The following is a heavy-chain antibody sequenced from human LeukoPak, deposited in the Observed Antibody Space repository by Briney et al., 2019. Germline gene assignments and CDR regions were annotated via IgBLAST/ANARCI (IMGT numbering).Heavy chain of an antibody. J-gene: IGHJ4*02. Sequence: SETLSLTCTVSGGSISSYYWGWIRQPPGKGLEWIGSIYYSGSTYYNPSLKSRVTISVDTSKNQFSLNLNSVTAADTAVYYCARARSSGSYSAGYFDYWGQGTLVTVSS. D-gene: IGHD3-10*01. CDR1: GGSISSYY. V-gene: IGHV4-39*07. CDR2: IYYSGST. CDR3: ARARSSGSYSAGYFDY.